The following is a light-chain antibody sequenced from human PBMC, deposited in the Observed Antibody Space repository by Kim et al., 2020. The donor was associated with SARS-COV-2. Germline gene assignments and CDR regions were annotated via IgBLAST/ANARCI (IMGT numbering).Light chain of an antibody. CDR3: SSYTSSNNYV. CDR1: TSDVGAYNY. V-gene: IGLV2-14*03. Sequence: QSALTQPASVSGSPGQSITISCTGTTSDVGAYNYVSWYQQHPGKAPKLMIYDVSNRPSGVSNRFPGSKSGNTASLTISGLQAEDEADYYCSSYTSSNNYVFGTGTKVTVL. J-gene: IGLJ1*01. CDR2: DVS.